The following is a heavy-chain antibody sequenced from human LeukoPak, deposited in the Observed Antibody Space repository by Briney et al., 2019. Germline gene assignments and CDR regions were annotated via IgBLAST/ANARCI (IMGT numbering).Heavy chain of an antibody. CDR3: ATTRDYDDSSGYPLDY. CDR1: GGTFSSYA. J-gene: IGHJ4*02. D-gene: IGHD3-22*01. CDR2: IIPIFGTA. Sequence: SVKVSCKASGGTFSSYAISWVRQAPGQGLEWMGGIIPIFGTANYAQKFQGRVTITTDESTSTAYMELSSLRSEDTAVYYCATTRDYDDSSGYPLDYWGQGTLVTVSS. V-gene: IGHV1-69*05.